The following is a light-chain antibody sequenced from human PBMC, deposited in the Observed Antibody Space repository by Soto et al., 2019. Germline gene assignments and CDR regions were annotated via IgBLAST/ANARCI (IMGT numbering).Light chain of an antibody. Sequence: QSVLTQPPSVSGAPGQRVTISCTGSRSNIGAGYDVHWYQQLPGTAPKLRIYANNIRPSGVPGRFSGSKSGTSASLAITGLQAGEEADYYCQSDDSSLSGYVFGTGTKVTVL. CDR2: ANN. CDR1: RSNIGAGYD. V-gene: IGLV1-40*01. CDR3: QSDDSSLSGYV. J-gene: IGLJ1*01.